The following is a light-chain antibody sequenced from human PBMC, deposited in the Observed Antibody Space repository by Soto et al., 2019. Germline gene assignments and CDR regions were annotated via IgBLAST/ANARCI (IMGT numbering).Light chain of an antibody. CDR3: QQYYTSLLT. J-gene: IGKJ4*01. CDR1: QSVSSY. V-gene: IGKV3-11*01. Sequence: EIVLTQSPATLSLSPGERATLSCRASQSVSSYLAWYQQKPGQAPRLLIYDASNRATGIPARFSGSGSGTDFTLTISKVEPEDFAVYYCQQYYTSLLTFGGGTKVDIK. CDR2: DAS.